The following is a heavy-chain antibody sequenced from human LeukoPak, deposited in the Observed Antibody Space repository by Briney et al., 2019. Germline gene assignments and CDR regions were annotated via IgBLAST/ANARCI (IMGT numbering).Heavy chain of an antibody. CDR2: INQRRNT. Sequence: SETLSLTCTVSGGSISSYSWSWIRQPPGKGLEWIGEINQRRNTNYNPSLKSRVTISIDTSKNQFSLKLSSVTAADTAVYYCARHGWHAWYFDLWGRGTLVTVSS. D-gene: IGHD6-19*01. J-gene: IGHJ2*01. CDR3: ARHGWHAWYFDL. V-gene: IGHV4-34*01. CDR1: GGSISSYS.